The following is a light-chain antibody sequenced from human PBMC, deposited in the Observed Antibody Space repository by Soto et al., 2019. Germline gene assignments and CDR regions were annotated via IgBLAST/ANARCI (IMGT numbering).Light chain of an antibody. Sequence: DIQMTQSPSTLSASVGDRVTITCRASQSISSWLAWYQQKPGKAPKLLIYKASSLESGVPSRFSGSGSGTEFTLTISSLQADDFATYYFQQYNSYSPMYTFGQGTKLEIK. J-gene: IGKJ2*01. CDR1: QSISSW. V-gene: IGKV1-5*03. CDR2: KAS. CDR3: QQYNSYSPMYT.